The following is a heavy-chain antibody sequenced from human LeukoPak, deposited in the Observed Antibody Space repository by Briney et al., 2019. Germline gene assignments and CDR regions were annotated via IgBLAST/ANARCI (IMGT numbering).Heavy chain of an antibody. Sequence: GGSLRLSCAASGFTFSSYAMHWVRQAPGKGLEWVAVISYGGSNKYYADSVKGRFTISRDNSRNTLYLQMNSLRAEDTAVYYCARAGVPWGQGTLVTVSS. J-gene: IGHJ5*02. CDR3: ARAGVP. V-gene: IGHV3-30*01. CDR1: GFTFSSYA. CDR2: ISYGGSNK.